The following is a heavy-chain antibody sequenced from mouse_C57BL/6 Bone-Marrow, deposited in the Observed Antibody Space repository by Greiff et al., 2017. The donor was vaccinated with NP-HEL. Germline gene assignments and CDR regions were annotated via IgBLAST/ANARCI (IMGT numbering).Heavy chain of an antibody. Sequence: QVQLQQPGAELVRPGSSVKLSCKASGYTFTSYWMHWVKQRPIQGLEWIGNIDPSDSETHYNQKFKDKATLTVDKSSSTAYMQLSSLTSEDSAVYYGARLSTTVVAFDYWGQGTTLTVSS. V-gene: IGHV1-52*01. D-gene: IGHD1-1*01. CDR2: IDPSDSET. CDR3: ARLSTTVVAFDY. J-gene: IGHJ2*01. CDR1: GYTFTSYW.